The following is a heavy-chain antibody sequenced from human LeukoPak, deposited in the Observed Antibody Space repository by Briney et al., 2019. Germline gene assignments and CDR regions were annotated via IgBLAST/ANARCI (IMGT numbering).Heavy chain of an antibody. Sequence: GGSLRLSCAVSGFPFSSYGMAWVRQAPGKGLEWVSSVSGSGTSTYYADSVRGRFTISRDNDKNTLDLQMNSLRAEDTALYYCARDRSLYYYDGSGYYGYWGQGILATVSS. D-gene: IGHD3-22*01. CDR1: GFPFSSYG. J-gene: IGHJ4*02. CDR3: ARDRSLYYYDGSGYYGY. CDR2: VSGSGTST. V-gene: IGHV3-23*01.